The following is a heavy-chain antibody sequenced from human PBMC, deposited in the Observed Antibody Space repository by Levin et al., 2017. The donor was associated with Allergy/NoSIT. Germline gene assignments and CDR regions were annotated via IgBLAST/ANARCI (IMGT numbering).Heavy chain of an antibody. CDR3: AKDEAGIAVAGLFDY. J-gene: IGHJ4*02. CDR1: GFSFSNYG. CDR2: ISHDGGNK. V-gene: IGHV3-30*18. D-gene: IGHD6-19*01. Sequence: GGSLRLSCAASGFSFSNYGMHWVRQAPGKGLEWVAVISHDGGNKYYADSVKGRFTISRDNSKNTLYLQLNSLSAEDTAVFYCAKDEAGIAVAGLFDYWGQGTLVTVSS.